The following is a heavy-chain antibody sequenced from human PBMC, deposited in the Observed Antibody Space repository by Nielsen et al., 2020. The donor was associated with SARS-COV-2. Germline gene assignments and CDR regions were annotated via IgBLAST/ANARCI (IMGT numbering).Heavy chain of an antibody. CDR2: ISYDGSNK. Sequence: GESLKISCAASGFTFSSYGMRWVRQAPGKGLEWVAVISYDGSNKYYADSVKGRFTISRDNSKNTLYLQMNSLRAEDTAVYYCAKDWGAAAPTGWFDPWGQGTLVTVS. D-gene: IGHD6-13*01. V-gene: IGHV3-30*18. CDR3: AKDWGAAAPTGWFDP. CDR1: GFTFSSYG. J-gene: IGHJ5*02.